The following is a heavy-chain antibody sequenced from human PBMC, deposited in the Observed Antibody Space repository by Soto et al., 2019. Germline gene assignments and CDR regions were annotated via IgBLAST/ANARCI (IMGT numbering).Heavy chain of an antibody. CDR3: ARSEYNWNDGAVVEKYYYYYYMDV. CDR1: GFTFSSYS. Sequence: PGGSLRLSCAASGFTFSSYSMNWVRQAPGKGLEWVSSISSSSSYIYYADSVKGRFTISRDNAKNSLYLQMNSLRAEDTAVYYCARSEYNWNDGAVVEKYYYYYYMDVWGKGTTVTVSS. V-gene: IGHV3-21*01. J-gene: IGHJ6*03. D-gene: IGHD1-20*01. CDR2: ISSSSSYI.